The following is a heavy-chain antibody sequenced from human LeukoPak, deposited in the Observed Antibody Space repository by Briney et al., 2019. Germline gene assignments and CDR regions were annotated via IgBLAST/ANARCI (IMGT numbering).Heavy chain of an antibody. J-gene: IGHJ1*01. V-gene: IGHV1-46*01. CDR1: GYTFTTYS. D-gene: IGHD1-26*01. Sequence: ASVKVSCKASGYTFTTYSIHWVRQAPGQGLEWLGIIYPSGGSTAYAQKYQGRVTMTRDTSTSTVYMELSSLRSEDTAVYYCAKDSGSGSFAEYFQNWGQGTLVSVSS. CDR2: IYPSGGST. CDR3: AKDSGSGSFAEYFQN.